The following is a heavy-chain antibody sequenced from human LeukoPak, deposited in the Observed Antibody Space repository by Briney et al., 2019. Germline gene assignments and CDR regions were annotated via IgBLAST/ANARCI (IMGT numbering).Heavy chain of an antibody. D-gene: IGHD3-10*01. Sequence: SETLSLTCAVYGGSFSGFYWTWIRQPPGKGLEWIGEINHSGSTNYNPSLESRVTISVDTSKNQFSLKLSSVTAADTAVYYCARELGITMVRGVINWFDPWGQGTLVTVSS. CDR2: INHSGST. CDR1: GGSFSGFY. J-gene: IGHJ5*02. V-gene: IGHV4-34*01. CDR3: ARELGITMVRGVINWFDP.